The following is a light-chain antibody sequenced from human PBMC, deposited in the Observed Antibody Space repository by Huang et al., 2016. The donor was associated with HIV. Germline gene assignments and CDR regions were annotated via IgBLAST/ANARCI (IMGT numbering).Light chain of an antibody. CDR2: GAS. J-gene: IGKJ1*01. CDR3: QQYNNWPPMT. Sequence: EIVMTQSPATLSVSPGERATLSCRASQSISSDLAGYQQKPGQAPRLLIYGASTRATGIPARFSGSGAWTEFTLTISGLQSEDFAVYYCQQYNNWPPMTFGQGTKVEIK. CDR1: QSISSD. V-gene: IGKV3-15*01.